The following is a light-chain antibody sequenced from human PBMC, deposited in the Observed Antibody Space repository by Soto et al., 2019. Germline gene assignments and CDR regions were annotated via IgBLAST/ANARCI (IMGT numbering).Light chain of an antibody. CDR1: QSVSNN. CDR2: GAS. CDR3: QQYNTSART. J-gene: IGKJ4*02. Sequence: EIVMTQSPATLSVSPGERATLSCRASQSVSNNLAWYQQKPGQAPSLLIFGASTRATGIPARFSGSGSGTVFTPTISSLPSEDLAFYYCQQYNTSARTFGGGTKVDIK. V-gene: IGKV3-15*01.